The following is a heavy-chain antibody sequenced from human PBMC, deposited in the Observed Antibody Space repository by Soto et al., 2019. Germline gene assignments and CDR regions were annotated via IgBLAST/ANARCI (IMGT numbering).Heavy chain of an antibody. CDR1: GYTFTSYD. CDR3: ARVPPRSSWYDVALDY. Sequence: ASVKVSCKASGYTFTSYDINWVRQATGQGLEWMGWMNPNSGNTGYAQKFQGRVTMTRNTSISTAYMELSSLRSEDTAVYYCARVPPRSSWYDVALDYWGQGTLVTVSS. V-gene: IGHV1-8*01. D-gene: IGHD6-13*01. CDR2: MNPNSGNT. J-gene: IGHJ4*02.